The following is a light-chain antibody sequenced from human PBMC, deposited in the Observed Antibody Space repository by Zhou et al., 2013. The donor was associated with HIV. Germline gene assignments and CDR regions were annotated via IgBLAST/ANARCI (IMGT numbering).Light chain of an antibody. CDR1: QTIRSNY. J-gene: IGKJ1*01. V-gene: IGKV3-20*01. Sequence: ETVLTQSPGTLSLSPGERATLSCRASQTIRSNYLAWYQHRVGQAPRLLIYGASNRATGIPDRFSGSGSGTDFSLTISRLEPEDFAVYYCHQYANSPRAFGQGTKVEIK. CDR3: HQYANSPRA. CDR2: GAS.